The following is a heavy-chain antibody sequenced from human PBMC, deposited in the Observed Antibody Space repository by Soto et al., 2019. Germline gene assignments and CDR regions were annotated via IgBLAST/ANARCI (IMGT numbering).Heavy chain of an antibody. V-gene: IGHV3-23*01. CDR3: AKELSIAAAGTTGKDGMDV. D-gene: IGHD6-13*01. CDR1: GFTFSSYA. CDR2: ISGSGGST. J-gene: IGHJ6*02. Sequence: GGSLRLSCAASGFTFSSYAMSWVRQAPGKGLEWVSAISGSGGSTYYADSVKGRFTIPRDNSKNTLYLQMNSLRAEDTAVYYCAKELSIAAAGTTGKDGMDVWGQGTTVTVFS.